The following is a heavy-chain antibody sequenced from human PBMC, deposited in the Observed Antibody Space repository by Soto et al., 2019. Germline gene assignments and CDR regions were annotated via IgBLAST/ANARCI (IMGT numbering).Heavy chain of an antibody. J-gene: IGHJ4*02. CDR2: IKQDGSEK. V-gene: IGHV3-7*05. CDR3: ATETRTCGC. Sequence: EVQLVESGGGLVQPGESLRLSCVASGFALSNYWINWVRQAPGKGLEWVANIKQDGSEKNYVDSVKGRFTISRDNARNSLYLQMNSLRAEDTADYYCATETRTCGCWGQGTLVTVSS. D-gene: IGHD6-19*01. CDR1: GFALSNYW.